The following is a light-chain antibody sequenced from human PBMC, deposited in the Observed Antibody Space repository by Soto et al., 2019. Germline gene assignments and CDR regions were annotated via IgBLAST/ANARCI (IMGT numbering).Light chain of an antibody. Sequence: QAVVTQPPSASGSPGQSVTISCTGTSSDVGGYNYVSWYQQHPGKAPKLMIYEVSKRPSGVPDRFSGSKSGNTASLTVSGLQAEDEADYYCCSYAGSRVFGTGTKVTVL. CDR1: SSDVGGYNY. CDR2: EVS. V-gene: IGLV2-8*01. J-gene: IGLJ1*01. CDR3: CSYAGSRV.